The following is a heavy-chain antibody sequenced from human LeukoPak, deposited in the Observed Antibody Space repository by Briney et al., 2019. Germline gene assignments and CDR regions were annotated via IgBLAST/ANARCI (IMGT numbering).Heavy chain of an antibody. V-gene: IGHV3-30*18. CDR1: GFTFSSYG. D-gene: IGHD3-9*01. J-gene: IGHJ6*02. Sequence: GRSLRLSCAASGFTFSSYGMHWVRRAPGKGLEWVAVISYDGSNKYYADSVKGRFTISRDNSKNTLYLQMNSLRAEDTAVYYCAKDGDYDILTGEYGMDVWGQGTTVTVSS. CDR3: AKDGDYDILTGEYGMDV. CDR2: ISYDGSNK.